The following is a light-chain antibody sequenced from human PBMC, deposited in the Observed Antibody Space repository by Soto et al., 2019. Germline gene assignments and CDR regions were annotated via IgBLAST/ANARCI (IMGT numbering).Light chain of an antibody. J-gene: IGLJ3*02. CDR2: EVT. CDR1: GRVFGRYNR. Sequence: QSVLTQPPSVSGSPGQSVTISCPGTGRVFGRYNRVSWYQHTPGTAPKLLIYEVTNRPSGVPDRFSGSRSGNTASLTISGLQAEDDADYYCSSFTTSDTWVLGGGTKLTVL. V-gene: IGLV2-18*02. CDR3: SSFTTSDTWV.